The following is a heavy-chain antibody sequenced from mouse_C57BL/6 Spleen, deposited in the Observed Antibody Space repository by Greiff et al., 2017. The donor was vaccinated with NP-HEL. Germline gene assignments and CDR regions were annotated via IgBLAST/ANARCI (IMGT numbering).Heavy chain of an antibody. J-gene: IGHJ1*03. Sequence: QVQLQQSGPELVKPGASVKISCKASGYAFSSSWMNWVKQRPGKGLEWIGRIYPGDGDTNYNGKFKGKATLTADKSSSTAYMQLSSLTSEDSAVYFCAKHSLYYGSSLRGYFDVWGTGTTVTVSS. CDR1: GYAFSSSW. CDR2: IYPGDGDT. D-gene: IGHD1-1*01. V-gene: IGHV1-82*01. CDR3: AKHSLYYGSSLRGYFDV.